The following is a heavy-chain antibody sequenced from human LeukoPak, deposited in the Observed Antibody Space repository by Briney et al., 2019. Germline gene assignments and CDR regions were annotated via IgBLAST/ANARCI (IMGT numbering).Heavy chain of an antibody. CDR1: GFALSGHW. J-gene: IGHJ4*02. V-gene: IGHV3-7*01. CDR2: INQDGSEI. Sequence: PGGSLRLSCAASGFALSGHWMSWVRQAPGKGLEWVANINQDGSEIYYLDSVKGRFTFSRDNAKNSLYLQMNNLRAEDTAVYYCARDGVAAGVYFDCWGQGTLVTVSS. CDR3: ARDGVAAGVYFDC. D-gene: IGHD6-13*01.